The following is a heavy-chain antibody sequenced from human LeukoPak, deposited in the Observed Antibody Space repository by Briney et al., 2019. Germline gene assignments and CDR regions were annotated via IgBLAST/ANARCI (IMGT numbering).Heavy chain of an antibody. V-gene: IGHV3-11*01. CDR3: AKDESRREYQLPGYAFDI. J-gene: IGHJ3*02. CDR1: GFTFSDYY. D-gene: IGHD2-2*01. CDR2: ISSSGSTI. Sequence: GGSLRLSCAASGFTFSDYYMSWIRQAPGKGLEWVSYISSSGSTIYYADSVKGRFTISRDNAKNSLYLRMNSPRAEDTAVYYCAKDESRREYQLPGYAFDIWGQGTMVTVSS.